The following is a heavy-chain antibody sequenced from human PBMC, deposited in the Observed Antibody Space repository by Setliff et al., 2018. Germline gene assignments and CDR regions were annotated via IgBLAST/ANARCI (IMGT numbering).Heavy chain of an antibody. D-gene: IGHD3-22*01. Sequence: GGSLRLSCAASGFTFSNAWMSWVRQAPGKGLEWVGRIKSKTDGGITDYAAPVKGRFTISRDDSKNTLYLQMNSLKTEDTAVYYCAKDQPHKYDSSGSAPIDYWGQGTLVTVSS. CDR1: GFTFSNAW. CDR3: AKDQPHKYDSSGSAPIDY. J-gene: IGHJ4*02. V-gene: IGHV3-15*01. CDR2: IKSKTDGGIT.